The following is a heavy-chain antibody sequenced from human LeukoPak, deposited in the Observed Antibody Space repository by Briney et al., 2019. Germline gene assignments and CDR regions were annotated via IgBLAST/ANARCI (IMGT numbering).Heavy chain of an antibody. J-gene: IGHJ6*03. CDR2: FDPEDGET. CDR1: GYTLTELS. CDR3: ARAEKPNWGNYYYYCMDV. D-gene: IGHD7-27*01. Sequence: ASVKVSCKVSGYTLTELSMHWVRQAPGEGLEWMGGFDPEDGETVYAQKFQGRVTMTTDTSTTTAYMELRGLRSDDTAVYYCARAEKPNWGNYYYYCMDVWGKGTTVTVSS. V-gene: IGHV1-24*01.